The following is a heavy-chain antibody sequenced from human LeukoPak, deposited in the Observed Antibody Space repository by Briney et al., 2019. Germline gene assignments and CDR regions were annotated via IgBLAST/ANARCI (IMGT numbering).Heavy chain of an antibody. Sequence: ASVKVSCKASGYTFTSYYMHWVRQAPGQGLEWMGIINPSGGSTSYAQKFQGRVTMTRDTSTSTVYMELSSLRSVDTAVYYCARERRTAGTPSNWFDPWGQGTLVTVSS. CDR1: GYTFTSYY. CDR3: ARERRTAGTPSNWFDP. J-gene: IGHJ5*02. V-gene: IGHV1-46*01. CDR2: INPSGGST. D-gene: IGHD6-13*01.